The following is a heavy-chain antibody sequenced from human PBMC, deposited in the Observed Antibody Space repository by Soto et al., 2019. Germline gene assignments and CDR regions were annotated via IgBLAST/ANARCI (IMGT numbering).Heavy chain of an antibody. J-gene: IGHJ6*02. CDR1: GGTFSSYA. CDR3: ASTTNTGYCSSTSCYPVSYYYGMDV. CDR2: IIPIFGTA. D-gene: IGHD2-2*01. Sequence: QVPLVQSGAEVKKPGSSVKVSCKASGGTFSSYAISWVRQAPGQGLEWMGGIIPIFGTANYAQKFQGRVTITADESTSTAYMELSSLRSEDTAVYYCASTTNTGYCSSTSCYPVSYYYGMDVWGQGTTVTVSS. V-gene: IGHV1-69*01.